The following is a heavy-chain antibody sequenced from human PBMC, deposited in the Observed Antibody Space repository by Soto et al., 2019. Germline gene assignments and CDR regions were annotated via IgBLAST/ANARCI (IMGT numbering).Heavy chain of an antibody. V-gene: IGHV3-21*01. J-gene: IGHJ4*02. D-gene: IGHD3-10*01. CDR2: ISNSSSYI. CDR1: GFIFSAYT. Sequence: PGGALRLSCAASGFIFSAYTMTWVRQAPGKGLEWVSSISNSSSYIYYADSVKGRFTISRDNAKNSLYLQMNSLRAEDTALYYCARALGEVSALWGQGTLVTVSS. CDR3: ARALGEVSAL.